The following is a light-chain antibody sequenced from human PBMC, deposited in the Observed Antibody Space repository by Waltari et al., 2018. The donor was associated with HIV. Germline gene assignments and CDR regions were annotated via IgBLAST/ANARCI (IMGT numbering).Light chain of an antibody. CDR2: NPD. CDR3: LLYMASCRV. V-gene: IGLV8-61*01. CDR1: SGSVSSAYY. J-gene: IGLJ3*02. Sequence: QTVVTQEPSFSVSPGGTITLTCGLSSGSVSSAYYPSWYQQTTGQPPGTLLYNPDTRSSGVPDLFSGSIVGNKAALTITGAQSDDESDYYCLLYMASCRVFGGGTRLTVL.